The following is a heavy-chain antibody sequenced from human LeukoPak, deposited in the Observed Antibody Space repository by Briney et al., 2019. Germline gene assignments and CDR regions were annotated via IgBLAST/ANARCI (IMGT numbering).Heavy chain of an antibody. CDR1: GGSIKDYY. CDR2: INDNGHS. Sequence: PSETLSLTCTVSGGSIKDYYWSWIPQAPGKGREWIAYINDNGHSGHNPSLESRVTISEDTSKNHFSLRLRSVIAADTAVYYCARESNDYVRGSFSDYWGQGILVTVSS. J-gene: IGHJ4*02. V-gene: IGHV4-59*12. CDR3: ARESNDYVRGSFSDY. D-gene: IGHD3-16*01.